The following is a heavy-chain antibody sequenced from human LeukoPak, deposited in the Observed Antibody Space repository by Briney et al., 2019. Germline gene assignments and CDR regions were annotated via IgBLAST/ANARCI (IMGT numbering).Heavy chain of an antibody. V-gene: IGHV3-23*01. D-gene: IGHD3-22*01. CDR2: IGGSGGST. CDR3: AKDSWAYYYDSSGYSLIGYFDY. Sequence: PGGSLRLSCAASGFTFSSYAMSWVRQAPGKGLEWVSAIGGSGGSTYYADSVKGRFTISRDNSKNTLYLRMNSLRAEDTAVYYCAKDSWAYYYDSSGYSLIGYFDYWGQGTLVTVSS. CDR1: GFTFSSYA. J-gene: IGHJ4*02.